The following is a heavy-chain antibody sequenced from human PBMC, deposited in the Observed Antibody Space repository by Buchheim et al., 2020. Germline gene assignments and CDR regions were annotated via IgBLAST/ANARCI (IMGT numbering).Heavy chain of an antibody. CDR2: IKQDGSEI. CDR3: ARADGSDSGVYFDS. J-gene: IGHJ4*02. D-gene: IGHD2-21*02. V-gene: IGHV3-7*01. CDR1: GFTFSSYW. Sequence: EVQLVESGGGLVQPGGSLRLSCAVSGFTFSSYWMSWVRQAPGKGLEWVANIKQDGSEIYSVDSVRGRFTFSRDNTKKSLYPQMNNLRVEDTAVYYCARADGSDSGVYFDSWGQGTL.